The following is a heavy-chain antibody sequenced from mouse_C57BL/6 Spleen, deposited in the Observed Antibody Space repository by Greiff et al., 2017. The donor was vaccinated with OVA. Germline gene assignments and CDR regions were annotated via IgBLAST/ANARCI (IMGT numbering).Heavy chain of an antibody. J-gene: IGHJ4*01. Sequence: VQLQQPGAELVKPGASVKLSCKASGYTFTSYWMHWVKQRPGQGLEWIGMIHPNSGSTNYNEKFKSKATLTVDKSSSTAYMQLSSLTSEDSAVYYCARSYDGDAMDYWGQGTSVTVSS. CDR1: GYTFTSYW. CDR2: IHPNSGST. CDR3: ARSYDGDAMDY. V-gene: IGHV1-64*01. D-gene: IGHD2-12*01.